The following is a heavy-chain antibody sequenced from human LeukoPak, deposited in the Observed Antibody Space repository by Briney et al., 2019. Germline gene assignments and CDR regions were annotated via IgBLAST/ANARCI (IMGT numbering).Heavy chain of an antibody. CDR2: ISGTGTTI. J-gene: IGHJ4*02. V-gene: IGHV3-48*03. Sequence: GGSLRLSCAASGFSFSVYEMHWVRQAPGKGLEWVSSISGTGTTIYSADSVRGRFTVSRDNARNSLFLHMNSLRAEDTAVYYCAVQITMIVVVPYFDYWGQGTLVTVSS. CDR3: AVQITMIVVVPYFDY. CDR1: GFSFSVYE. D-gene: IGHD3-22*01.